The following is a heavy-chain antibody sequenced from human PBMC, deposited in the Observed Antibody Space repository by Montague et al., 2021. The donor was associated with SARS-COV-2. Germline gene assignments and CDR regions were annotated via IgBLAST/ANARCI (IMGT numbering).Heavy chain of an antibody. CDR2: IYTWGYV. CDR1: GDSISRYY. Sequence: SETLSLTCSVSGDSISRYYCRWIRQSDGKGLEWIGRIYTWGYVNXNPALQSRVSMSVDTSKSQVSLNVTSVTAADTAVYYCARAIWHLDVWGRGVLVTVSS. J-gene: IGHJ2*01. V-gene: IGHV4-4*07. CDR3: ARAIWHLDV.